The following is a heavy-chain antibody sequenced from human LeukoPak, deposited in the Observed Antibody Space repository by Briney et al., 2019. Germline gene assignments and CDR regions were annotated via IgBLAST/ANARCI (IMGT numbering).Heavy chain of an antibody. CDR2: IYYSGST. D-gene: IGHD2-21*01. CDR1: GGSISSSSYY. J-gene: IGHJ3*02. CDR3: ARPIVVVPLRAFDI. V-gene: IGHV4-39*07. Sequence: SETLSLTCTVSGGSISSSSYYWGWIRQPPGKGLEWIGSIYYSGSTYYNPSLKSRVTISVDTSKNQFSLKLSSVTAADTAVYYCARPIVVVPLRAFDIWGQGTMVTVSS.